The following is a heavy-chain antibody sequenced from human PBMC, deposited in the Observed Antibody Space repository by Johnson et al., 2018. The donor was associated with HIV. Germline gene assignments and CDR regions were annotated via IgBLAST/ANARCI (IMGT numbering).Heavy chain of an antibody. D-gene: IGHD6-19*01. CDR2: ISSSGGTI. Sequence: QVQLVESGGGLVKPGGSLRLSCAASRFTFSDYYMSWIRQTPGKGLEWVSYISSSGGTIYYADSVKGRFSISRDNAKNSLYLQMNSLRAEDTAVYYCARIPGSGWEHDAFDIWGQGTLVTVSS. CDR1: RFTFSDYY. V-gene: IGHV3-11*04. J-gene: IGHJ3*02. CDR3: ARIPGSGWEHDAFDI.